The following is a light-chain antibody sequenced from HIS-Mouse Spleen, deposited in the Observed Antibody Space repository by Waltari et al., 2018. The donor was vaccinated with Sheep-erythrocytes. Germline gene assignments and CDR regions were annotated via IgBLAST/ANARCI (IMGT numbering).Light chain of an antibody. CDR3: AAWDDSLNGYV. J-gene: IGLJ1*01. Sequence: QSVLTQPPSASGTPGQRVTISCSGSSSNIGSNTVNWYQQLPGTAPKLLLYSNKQRPSEVPDRFSGSKSGTPASLAISGLQSEDEADYYCAAWDDSLNGYVFGTGTKVTVL. CDR2: SNK. V-gene: IGLV1-44*01. CDR1: SSNIGSNT.